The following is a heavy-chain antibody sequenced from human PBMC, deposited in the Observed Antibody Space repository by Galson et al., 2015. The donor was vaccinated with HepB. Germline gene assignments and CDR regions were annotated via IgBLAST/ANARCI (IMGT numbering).Heavy chain of an antibody. CDR3: ARDLWDSSGWYRGWYFDL. D-gene: IGHD6-19*01. V-gene: IGHV3-7*01. CDR1: GFTFSSYW. CDR2: IKQDGSEK. J-gene: IGHJ2*01. Sequence: SLRLSCAASGFTFSSYWMSWVRQAPGKGLEWAANIKQDGSEKYYVDSVKGRFTISRDNAKNSLYLQMNSLRAEDTAVYYCARDLWDSSGWYRGWYFDLWGRGTLVTVSS.